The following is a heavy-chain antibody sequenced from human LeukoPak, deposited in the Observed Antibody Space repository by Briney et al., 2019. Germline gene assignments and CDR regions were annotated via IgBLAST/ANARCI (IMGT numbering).Heavy chain of an antibody. CDR1: GFTFSSYA. D-gene: IGHD3-10*01. CDR3: AQRRSEGSGTYYPSFDD. J-gene: IGHJ4*02. Sequence: GGSLRLSCAASGFTFSSYAMSWVRQAPGKGLEWVSAISGSGGSTYYADSVKGRFTISKDSSTNTLYLHMNSLRAEDTAVYYCAQRRSEGSGTYYPSFDDWGQGTLVTVSS. V-gene: IGHV3-23*01. CDR2: ISGSGGST.